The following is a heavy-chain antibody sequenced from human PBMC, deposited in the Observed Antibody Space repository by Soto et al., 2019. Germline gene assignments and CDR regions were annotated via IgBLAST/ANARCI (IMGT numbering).Heavy chain of an antibody. CDR2: IRSKANSYAT. V-gene: IGHV3-73*01. J-gene: IGHJ4*02. CDR3: TRHVSTIFGVVIPELD. Sequence: PGGSLRLSCAASGFTFSGSAMHWVRQASGKGLEWVGRIRSKANSYATAYAASVKGRFTISRDDSKNTAYLQMNSLKTEDTAVYYCTRHVSTIFGVVIPELDWGQGT. CDR1: GFTFSGSA. D-gene: IGHD3-3*01.